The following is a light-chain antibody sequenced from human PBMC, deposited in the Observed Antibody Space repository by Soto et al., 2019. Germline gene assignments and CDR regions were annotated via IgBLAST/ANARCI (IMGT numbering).Light chain of an antibody. CDR1: QSVSSSY. CDR3: QQYGSSPTFT. J-gene: IGKJ4*01. V-gene: IGKV3-20*01. CDR2: GAS. Sequence: EILLTQSPGTLSLSPGERATLSCRASQSVSSSYLARYQQKPGQAPRLLIYGASSRATGIPDRFSGSGSGTDFTNPISRLEHEDFAVYYCQQYGSSPTFTFGGGTKVEIK.